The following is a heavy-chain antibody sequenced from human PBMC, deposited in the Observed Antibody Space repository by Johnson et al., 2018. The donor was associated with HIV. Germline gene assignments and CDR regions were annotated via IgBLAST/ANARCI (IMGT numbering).Heavy chain of an antibody. CDR3: ARGPSAYCGGDCPGGAFDI. CDR1: GFTFSNYA. Sequence: VQLVESGGGLVQPGGSLRLSCAASGFTFSNYAMHWVRQAPGKGLEYVSAISNNGGSTYYANSVKGRFTISRDNAKNSLYLQMNSLRAEDTAVYYCARGPSAYCGGDCPGGAFDIWDQGTMVTVSS. D-gene: IGHD2-21*02. J-gene: IGHJ3*02. V-gene: IGHV3-64*01. CDR2: ISNNGGST.